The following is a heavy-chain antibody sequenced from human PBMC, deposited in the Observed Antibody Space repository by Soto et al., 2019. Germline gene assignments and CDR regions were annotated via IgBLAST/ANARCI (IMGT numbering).Heavy chain of an antibody. J-gene: IGHJ6*01. CDR3: ARDRITIFGVAPHDTYYYYGMDV. V-gene: IGHV3-7*01. CDR1: VFTFSIYW. CDR2: IKQDGSEK. D-gene: IGHD3-3*01. Sequence: GGSLVLCCASSVFTFSIYWMSWVRQAPGKGLDWVANIKQDGSEKYYVDSVKGRFTISRDNAKNSLYLQMNSLRAEETAVYYCARDRITIFGVAPHDTYYYYGMDVWGQGTTVTVSS.